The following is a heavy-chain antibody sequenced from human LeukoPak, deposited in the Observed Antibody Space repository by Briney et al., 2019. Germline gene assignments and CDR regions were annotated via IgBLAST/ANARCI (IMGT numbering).Heavy chain of an antibody. J-gene: IGHJ5*02. D-gene: IGHD6-19*01. CDR2: INHSGST. CDR1: GGSFSGYY. CDR3: ARGYSSGWYLKS. Sequence: KASETLSLTCAAYGGSFSGYYWSWIRQPPGKGLEWIGEINHSGSTNYNPSLKSRVTISVDTSKNQFSLKLSSVTAADTAVYYCARGYSSGWYLKSWGQGTLVTVSS. V-gene: IGHV4-34*01.